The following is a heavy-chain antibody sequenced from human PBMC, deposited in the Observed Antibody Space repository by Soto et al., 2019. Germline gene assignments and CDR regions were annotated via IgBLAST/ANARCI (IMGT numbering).Heavy chain of an antibody. V-gene: IGHV1-69*02. J-gene: IGHJ3*02. CDR1: GGTFSSYT. CDR3: ARKGGHGEYGAFDI. Sequence: QVQLVQSGAEVKKPVSSVKVSCKASGGTFSSYTISWVRQAPGQGLEWMGRIIPILGIANYAQKFQGRVTITADKSTSTAYMELSSLRSEDTAVYSWARKGGHGEYGAFDIWGQGTMVTVSS. CDR2: IIPILGIA. D-gene: IGHD4-17*01.